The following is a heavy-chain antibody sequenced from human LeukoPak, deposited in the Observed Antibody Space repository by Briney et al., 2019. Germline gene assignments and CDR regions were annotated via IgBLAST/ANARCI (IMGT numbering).Heavy chain of an antibody. V-gene: IGHV3-48*03. Sequence: GGSLRLSCAASGFTFSTYEMNWVRQAPGKGLEWVSYISSSGSTTYYADSVKGRFTISRGNAENSLFLQMNSLRAEDTAVYYCAQLVGGIDFDFWGQGTLVTVSS. CDR3: AQLVGGIDFDF. CDR2: ISSSGSTT. J-gene: IGHJ4*02. CDR1: GFTFSTYE. D-gene: IGHD6-13*01.